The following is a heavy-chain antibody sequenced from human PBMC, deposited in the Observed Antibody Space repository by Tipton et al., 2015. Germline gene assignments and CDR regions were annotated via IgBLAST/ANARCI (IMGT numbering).Heavy chain of an antibody. CDR2: IQYSGST. Sequence: TLSLTCTVSGGSIDSYYWSWIRQPPGKRLEWIGYIQYSGSTNYNPSLKSRVTISVDTSKNQFSLKLTSVTAADTAVYHCVRSSGHSGYGAFDYWGQGVLVIVSS. J-gene: IGHJ4*02. D-gene: IGHD5-12*01. CDR3: VRSSGHSGYGAFDY. CDR1: GGSIDSYY. V-gene: IGHV4-59*08.